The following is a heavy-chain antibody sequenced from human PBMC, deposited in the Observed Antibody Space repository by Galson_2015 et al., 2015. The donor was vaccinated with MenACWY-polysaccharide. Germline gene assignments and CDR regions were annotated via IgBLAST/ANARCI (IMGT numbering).Heavy chain of an antibody. V-gene: IGHV3-9*01. CDR2: ISWNSGSI. D-gene: IGHD2-15*01. CDR3: AKGQGPFSPPPHASYCSGGSCYSPSEYFQH. CDR1: GFTFDDYA. Sequence: SLRLSCAASGFTFDDYAMHWVRQAPGKGLEWVSGISWNSGSIGYADSVKGRFTISRDNAKNSLYLQMNSLRAEDTALYYCAKGQGPFSPPPHASYCSGGSCYSPSEYFQHWGQGTLVTVSS. J-gene: IGHJ1*01.